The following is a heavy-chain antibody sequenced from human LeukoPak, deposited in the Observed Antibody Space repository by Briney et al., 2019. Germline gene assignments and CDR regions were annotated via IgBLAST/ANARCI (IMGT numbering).Heavy chain of an antibody. V-gene: IGHV3-21*01. D-gene: IGHD1-26*01. J-gene: IGHJ6*02. Sequence: GGPLRLSCAASGFTFSSYSMNWVRQAPGKGLEWVSSISSSSSYIYYADSVKGRFTISRDNTKNSLYLQMNSLRAEDTAVYYCARHATTMAPLPVRGDYYGMDVWGQGTTVTVSS. CDR3: ARHATTMAPLPVRGDYYGMDV. CDR1: GFTFSSYS. CDR2: ISSSSSYI.